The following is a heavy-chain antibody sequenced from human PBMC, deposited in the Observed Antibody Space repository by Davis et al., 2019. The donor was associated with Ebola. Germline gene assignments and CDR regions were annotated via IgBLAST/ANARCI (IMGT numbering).Heavy chain of an antibody. D-gene: IGHD2-2*02. J-gene: IGHJ4*02. CDR2: ISYDGSNK. Sequence: SCAASGFTFSSYGMHWVRQAPGKGLEWVAVISYDGSNKYYADSVKGRFTISRDNSKNTLYLQMNSLRAEDTAVYYCAKDRRGQIGLYFELDYWGQGTLVTVSS. CDR1: GFTFSSYG. CDR3: AKDRRGQIGLYFELDY. V-gene: IGHV3-30*18.